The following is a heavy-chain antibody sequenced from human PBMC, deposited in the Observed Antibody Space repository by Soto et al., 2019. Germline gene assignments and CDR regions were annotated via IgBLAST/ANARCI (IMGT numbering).Heavy chain of an antibody. CDR2: SYGGGST. V-gene: IGHV3-53*01. J-gene: IGHJ4*02. Sequence: GASLRLSYAASGFNVTISYASGGRQTPGRVLEWDSVSYGGGSTYYADSVKGRFTISRDNSKTTLYLHMDSLRAEDTAVYYCAREGPFDDGGGGTCYSGYFECWGQGTRVTVSS. D-gene: IGHD2-21*02. CDR1: GFNVTISY. CDR3: AREGPFDDGGGGTCYSGYFEC.